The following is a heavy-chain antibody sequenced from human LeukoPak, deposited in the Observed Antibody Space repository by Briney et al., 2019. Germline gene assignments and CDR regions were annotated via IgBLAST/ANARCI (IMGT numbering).Heavy chain of an antibody. D-gene: IGHD2-15*01. CDR1: GFTFINYS. CDR2: IASASDGI. J-gene: IGHJ4*02. Sequence: GGSLRLSCAASGFTFINYSMNWVRQAPGKGLEWVSSIASASDGIYYADSVSGRFTISSENAKNSLYLQMNRLRTADRAVYYCARDGGSKNDYWGQGTLVTVSS. CDR3: ARDGGSKNDY. V-gene: IGHV3-21*01.